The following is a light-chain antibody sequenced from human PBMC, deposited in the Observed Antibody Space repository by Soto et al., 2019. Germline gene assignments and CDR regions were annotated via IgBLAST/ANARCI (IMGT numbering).Light chain of an antibody. CDR1: QTISSY. Sequence: DIQMNQSPSSLSASVGDRVTITCRASQTISSYLNWYQQKPGKAPKLLIYAASSLQSGVPSRFSGSGSGTDFTLTISSLQPEDFATYYCQQSYTAPLTFGGGTKVDI. CDR3: QQSYTAPLT. V-gene: IGKV1-39*01. CDR2: AAS. J-gene: IGKJ4*01.